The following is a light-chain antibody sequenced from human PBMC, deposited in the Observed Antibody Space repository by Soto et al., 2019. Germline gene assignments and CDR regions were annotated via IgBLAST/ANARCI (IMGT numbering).Light chain of an antibody. CDR3: QQTRAYPST. CDR1: QDITSY. Sequence: DIQLTQSPSFLSASVGDSVTITCRASQDITSYLAWYQQKPGKAPNLLIYGASTLQSGVPSRFSGSGSGTDFTLTISSLQAEDFASYYCQQTRAYPSTFGGGTKVDIK. V-gene: IGKV1-9*01. CDR2: GAS. J-gene: IGKJ4*01.